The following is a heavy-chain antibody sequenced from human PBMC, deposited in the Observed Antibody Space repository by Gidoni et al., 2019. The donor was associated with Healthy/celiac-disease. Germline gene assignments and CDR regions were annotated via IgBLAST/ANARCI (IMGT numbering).Heavy chain of an antibody. Sequence: QVQLVQSGAEVKKPGASVKVTYEASGYTFTGYYMHWVRLAPGQGLEWMGWINPNSGGTIVAQKFQARVTMTRDTSISTAYMELSRLRSDDTAVYYCAREEGPFDPWGQGTLVTVSS. CDR3: AREEGPFDP. V-gene: IGHV1-2*02. CDR1: GYTFTGYY. J-gene: IGHJ5*02. CDR2: INPNSGGT.